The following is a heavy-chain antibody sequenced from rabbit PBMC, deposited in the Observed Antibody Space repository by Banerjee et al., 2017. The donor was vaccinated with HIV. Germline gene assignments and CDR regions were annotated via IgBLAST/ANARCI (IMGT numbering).Heavy chain of an antibody. CDR2: IYGGSGDNA. J-gene: IGHJ4*01. CDR3: VGDTYGYAGYVYAYFNL. CDR1: GFSFSSGYY. D-gene: IGHD6-1*01. Sequence: QSLEESGGDLVKPGASLTLTCTASGFSFSSGYYMCWVRQTPGKGLEWIACIYGGSGDNAYYATWAKGRFTISKTSSTTVTLQMTSLTAADTATYFCVGDTYGYAGYVYAYFNLWGPGTLVTVS. V-gene: IGHV1S40*01.